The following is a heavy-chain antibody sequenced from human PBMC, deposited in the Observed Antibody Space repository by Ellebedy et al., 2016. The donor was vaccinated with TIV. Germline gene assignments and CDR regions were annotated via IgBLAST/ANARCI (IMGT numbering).Heavy chain of an antibody. CDR3: AKGRGGGSDSSAPRYYFDD. D-gene: IGHD3-22*01. J-gene: IGHJ4*02. CDR2: TSHTGSRT. V-gene: IGHV3-23*01. Sequence: GESLKISCAASGFTFSSYAMSWVLPAPGTGLDWVSTTSHTGSRTYYADYVVGRFIISRENAKRTRYLKMNSLRPEETAVYYCAKGRGGGSDSSAPRYYFDDWGLGTLVTVSS. CDR1: GFTFSSYA.